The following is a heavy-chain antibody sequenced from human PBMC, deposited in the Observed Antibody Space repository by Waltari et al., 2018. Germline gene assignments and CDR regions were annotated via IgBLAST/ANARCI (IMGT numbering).Heavy chain of an antibody. Sequence: VQLVQSGAEVKKPGATVKISCKASGYTFTSYDINWVRQATGQGLEWMGWMNPNSGNTGYAQKFQGRVTMTRNTSISTAYMELSSLRSEDTAVYYCARFLEYCSSTSCYVYDYWGQGTLVTVSS. V-gene: IGHV1-8*02. D-gene: IGHD2-2*01. CDR3: ARFLEYCSSTSCYVYDY. J-gene: IGHJ4*02. CDR1: GYTFTSYD. CDR2: MNPNSGNT.